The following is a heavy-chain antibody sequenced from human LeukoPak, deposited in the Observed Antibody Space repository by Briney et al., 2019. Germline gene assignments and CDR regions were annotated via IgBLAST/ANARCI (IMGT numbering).Heavy chain of an antibody. V-gene: IGHV3-30*02. D-gene: IGHD3-22*01. J-gene: IGHJ4*02. CDR1: GFTFSTFW. CDR3: AKDPTHFRVWDDYDNTRLNY. CDR2: IRYDGNDK. Sequence: PGGSLRLSCATSGFTFSTFWMHWVRQAPGKGLVWVAFIRYDGNDKYYADSVKGRFTISRDNSKNTVYLQMNSLRAEDTAVYYCAKDPTHFRVWDDYDNTRLNYWGQGTLVTVSS.